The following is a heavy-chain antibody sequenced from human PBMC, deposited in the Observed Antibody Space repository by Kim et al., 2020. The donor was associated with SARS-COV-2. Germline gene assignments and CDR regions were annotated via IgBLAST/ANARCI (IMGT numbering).Heavy chain of an antibody. CDR3: ARRGNIAAAGYYYYGMDV. V-gene: IGHV4-34*01. CDR2: INHSGST. J-gene: IGHJ6*01. Sequence: SETLSLTCAVYGGSFSGYYWSWIRQPPGKGLEWIGEINHSGSTNYNPSLKSRVTISVDTSKNQFSLKLSSVTAADTAVYYCARRGNIAAAGYYYYGMDV. D-gene: IGHD6-13*01. CDR1: GGSFSGYY.